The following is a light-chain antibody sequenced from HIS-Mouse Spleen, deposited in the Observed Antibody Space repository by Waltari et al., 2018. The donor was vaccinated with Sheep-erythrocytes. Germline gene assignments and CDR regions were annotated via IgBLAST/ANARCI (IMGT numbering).Light chain of an antibody. CDR3: LQHNSYPRT. CDR2: AAS. Sequence: DIQMTQSPSSLSASVGDRVTITCRASQSISSYLNWYQQKPGKAPKLLIYAASSLQSGVPSRFSGRVSVTDFTLTISSLQPEEFATYYCLQHNSYPRTFGQGTKVEIK. CDR1: QSISSY. J-gene: IGKJ1*01. V-gene: IGKV1-39*01.